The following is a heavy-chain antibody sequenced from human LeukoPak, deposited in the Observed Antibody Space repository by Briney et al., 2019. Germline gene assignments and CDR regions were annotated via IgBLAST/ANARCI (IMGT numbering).Heavy chain of an antibody. Sequence: SETLSLTCTVSGGSISSSSYYWGWIRQPPGKGLEWIGSIYYSGSTYYNPSLKSRVTISVDKSKNQFSLKLSSVTAADTAVYYCARASHDHGDYSHFDYWGQGTLVTVSS. V-gene: IGHV4-39*07. CDR3: ARASHDHGDYSHFDY. D-gene: IGHD4-17*01. J-gene: IGHJ4*02. CDR1: GGSISSSSYY. CDR2: IYYSGST.